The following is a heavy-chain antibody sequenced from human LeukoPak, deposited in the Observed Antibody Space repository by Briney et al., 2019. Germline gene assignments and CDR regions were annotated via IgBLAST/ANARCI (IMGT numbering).Heavy chain of an antibody. Sequence: ASVKVSCKASGYTFTGYYMHWVRQATGQGLEWMGWMNPNSGNTGYAQKFQGGVTMTRNTSISTAYMELSSLRSEDTAVYYCARGGDFDWLFVWGQGTLVTVSS. D-gene: IGHD3-9*01. CDR3: ARGGDFDWLFV. CDR1: GYTFTGYY. J-gene: IGHJ4*02. V-gene: IGHV1-8*02. CDR2: MNPNSGNT.